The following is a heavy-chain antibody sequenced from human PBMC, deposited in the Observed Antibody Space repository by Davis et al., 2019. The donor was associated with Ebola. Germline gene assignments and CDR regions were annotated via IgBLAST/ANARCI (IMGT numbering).Heavy chain of an antibody. CDR2: IYYSGST. D-gene: IGHD3-3*01. CDR3: ARRDYDFWSGYYQQKTFDY. J-gene: IGHJ4*02. CDR1: GGSISSGGYY. Sequence: PSETLSLTCTVSGGSISSGGYYWSWIRQHPGKGLEWIGYIYYSGSTYYNPSLKSRVTISVDTSKNQFSLKLSSVTAADTAVYYCARRDYDFWSGYYQQKTFDYWGQGTLVTVSS. V-gene: IGHV4-31*03.